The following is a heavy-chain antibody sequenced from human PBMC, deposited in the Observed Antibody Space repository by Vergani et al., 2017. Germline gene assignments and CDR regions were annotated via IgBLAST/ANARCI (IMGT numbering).Heavy chain of an antibody. CDR2: ISGSVGSP. V-gene: IGHV3-23*01. CDR3: AKDQEFGFHDAFDI. CDR1: GFTFSSYA. J-gene: IGHJ3*02. Sequence: EVQLLESGGGLVQPGGSLRLSCAASGFTFSSYAMSWVRPAPGKGLEWVSAISGSVGSPYYAASVTGRFTISRDNSKNTLYLQMNSLRAEDTAVYYCAKDQEFGFHDAFDIWGQGTMVTVSS. D-gene: IGHD3-10*01.